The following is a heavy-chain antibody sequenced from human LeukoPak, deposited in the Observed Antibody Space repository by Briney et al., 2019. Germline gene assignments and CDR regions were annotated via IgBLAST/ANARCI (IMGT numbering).Heavy chain of an antibody. V-gene: IGHV3-30-3*01. J-gene: IGHJ4*02. CDR2: ISFDGSNK. Sequence: GGSLRLSCAASGFTFSNYAMHWVRQAPGKGLEWVALISFDGSNKYYANSVKGRFTISRGNSKNTLCLQMNSLRIEDTAMYYCARHELYSSSYIFDSWGQGTLVTVSS. CDR1: GFTFSNYA. CDR3: ARHELYSSSYIFDS. D-gene: IGHD6-13*01.